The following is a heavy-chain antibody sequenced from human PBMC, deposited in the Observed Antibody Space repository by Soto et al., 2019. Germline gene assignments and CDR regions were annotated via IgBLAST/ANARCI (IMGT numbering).Heavy chain of an antibody. D-gene: IGHD2-2*02. CDR2: ISSNGGST. J-gene: IGHJ5*02. V-gene: IGHV3-64*01. CDR1: GFTFSSYA. Sequence: EVQLGESGGGLVQPGGPLSLSCAASGFTFSSYAMHWVRQAPGKGLEYVSAISSNGGSTYYANSVKGRFTISRDNSKNTLYLQMGSLRAEDMAVYYCARGRHQLLYWGWFDPWGQRTLVTVSS. CDR3: ARGRHQLLYWGWFDP.